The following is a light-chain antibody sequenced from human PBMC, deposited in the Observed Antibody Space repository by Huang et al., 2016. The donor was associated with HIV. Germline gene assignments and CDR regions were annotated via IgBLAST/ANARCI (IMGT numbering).Light chain of an antibody. Sequence: EIVMTQSPAILAVSPGERATLSCRASQTVSSNLAWYQQKPGQAPSLLIYGAATRATGSPARFSGGGSGTEFTLTISSLQSEDFALYYCQQYGNWPPWTFGQGTKVEIK. CDR2: GAA. V-gene: IGKV3-15*01. CDR1: QTVSSN. CDR3: QQYGNWPPWT. J-gene: IGKJ1*01.